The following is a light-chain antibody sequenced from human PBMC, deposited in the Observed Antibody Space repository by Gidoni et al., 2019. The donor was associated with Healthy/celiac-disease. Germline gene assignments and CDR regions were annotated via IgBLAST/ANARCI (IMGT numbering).Light chain of an antibody. J-gene: IGKJ3*01. CDR1: QRVSSSY. CDR3: QQYGSSPGFT. Sequence: EILLTQSPGTLSLSPGERATLSCSASQRVSSSYLAWYQQKPGQAPRLLIYGASSRDTGIPDRFSGSGSGTDFTLTISRLEPEDFAVYYCQQYGSSPGFTFGPGTKVDIK. CDR2: GAS. V-gene: IGKV3-20*01.